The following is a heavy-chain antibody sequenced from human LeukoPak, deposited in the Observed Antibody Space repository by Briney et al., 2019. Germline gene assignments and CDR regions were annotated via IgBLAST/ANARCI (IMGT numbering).Heavy chain of an antibody. CDR1: GGSISSYY. CDR3: ARVVFGVVITSNWFDP. CDR2: IYYSGST. D-gene: IGHD3-3*01. Sequence: PSETLSLTCIVSGGSISSYYWSWIRQPPGKGLEWIGYIYYSGSTNYNTSLKSRVTIPVDTSKHQFSLELSSVTAADTAVYYCARVVFGVVITSNWFDPWGQGTLVTVSS. V-gene: IGHV4-59*01. J-gene: IGHJ5*02.